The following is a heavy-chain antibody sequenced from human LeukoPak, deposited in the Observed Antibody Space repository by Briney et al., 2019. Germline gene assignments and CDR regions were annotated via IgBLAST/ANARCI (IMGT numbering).Heavy chain of an antibody. D-gene: IGHD2-2*01. CDR3: ARDLDQLDSYYMDV. V-gene: IGHV4-61*09. CDR1: GDSIFNSNSY. CDR2: IFSRGNT. J-gene: IGHJ6*03. Sequence: PSETLSLTCSVSGDSIFNSNSYWSWMRQPAGKGLEWIGHIFSRGNTNYNPSLKSRVTMSVDTSKNQFSLKLSSVTAADTAVYYCARDLDQLDSYYMDVWGKGTTVTISS.